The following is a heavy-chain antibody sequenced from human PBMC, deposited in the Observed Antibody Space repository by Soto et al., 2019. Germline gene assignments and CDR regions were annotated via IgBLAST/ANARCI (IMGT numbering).Heavy chain of an antibody. J-gene: IGHJ4*02. V-gene: IGHV5-51*01. Sequence: GESLKISCEASGYTFTNYWIAWVRQMPGKGLEWMGIIYPGDSDTKYNPSLQGQVTISADTSINTAYLQWSSLKASDTAMYYCARGKYCTDGACYFYDHWGQGTLVTVSS. CDR2: IYPGDSDT. D-gene: IGHD2-8*01. CDR3: ARGKYCTDGACYFYDH. CDR1: GYTFTNYW.